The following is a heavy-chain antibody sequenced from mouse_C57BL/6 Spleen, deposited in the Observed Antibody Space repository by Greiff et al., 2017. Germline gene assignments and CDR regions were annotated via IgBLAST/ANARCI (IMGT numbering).Heavy chain of an antibody. Sequence: VKLVESGAELVKPGASVKLSCKASGYTFTSYWMHWVKQRPGQGLEWIGMIHPNSGSTNYNEKFKSKATLTVDKSSSTAYMQLSSLTSEDSAVYYCARNYYGSSYRDYWGQGTTLTVSS. CDR2: IHPNSGST. V-gene: IGHV1-64*01. CDR1: GYTFTSYW. J-gene: IGHJ2*01. D-gene: IGHD1-1*01. CDR3: ARNYYGSSYRDY.